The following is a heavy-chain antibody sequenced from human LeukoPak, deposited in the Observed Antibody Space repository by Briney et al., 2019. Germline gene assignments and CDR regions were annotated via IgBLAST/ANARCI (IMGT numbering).Heavy chain of an antibody. CDR2: INPDSGGT. D-gene: IGHD6-19*01. CDR3: ARVLFYSSGNKSNRVDY. Sequence: ASVKVSCKASGYTFTGYYIHWVRQAPGQGLEWMGWINPDSGGTNYAQKFQGRVTMTRDTSIRTAYMELSRLRSDDTAVYYCARVLFYSSGNKSNRVDYWGQGTLVAVSS. V-gene: IGHV1-2*02. J-gene: IGHJ4*02. CDR1: GYTFTGYY.